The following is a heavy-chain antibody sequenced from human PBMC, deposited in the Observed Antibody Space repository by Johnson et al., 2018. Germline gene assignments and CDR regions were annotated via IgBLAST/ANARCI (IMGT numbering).Heavy chain of an antibody. CDR2: INGDGSTT. V-gene: IGHV3-74*01. Sequence: VQLQESGGGLVQPGGSLRLSCAASGFTFSTYWMHWVRQAPGKGLVWVSRINGDGSTTNYADSVKGRFTISRDNAKNTLYLQLNSLRAEDTAVYYCARDFKLTWVADRKEGAFDIWGQGTVVSVSS. D-gene: IGHD4-23*01. J-gene: IGHJ3*02. CDR1: GFTFSTYW. CDR3: ARDFKLTWVADRKEGAFDI.